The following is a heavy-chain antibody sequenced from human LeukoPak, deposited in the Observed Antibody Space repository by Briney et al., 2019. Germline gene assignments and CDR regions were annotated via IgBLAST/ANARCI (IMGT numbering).Heavy chain of an antibody. CDR2: ISGDGVSP. Sequence: GGSLRLSCAASGFTFNNYALAWVRQTPEKGLECVSAISGDGVSPYYVDSVRGRFTISRDNSKNTLYLQMNSLRAEDTAVYYCARDSSTTHLDYWGQGTLVTVSS. CDR1: GFTFNNYA. V-gene: IGHV3-23*01. D-gene: IGHD2-2*01. J-gene: IGHJ4*02. CDR3: ARDSSTTHLDY.